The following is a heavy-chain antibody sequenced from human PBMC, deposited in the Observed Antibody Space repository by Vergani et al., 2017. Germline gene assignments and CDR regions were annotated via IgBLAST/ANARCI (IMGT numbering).Heavy chain of an antibody. J-gene: IGHJ5*02. Sequence: QVQLQESGPGLVKPSETLSLTCTVSGGSISSYYWSWIRQPAGKGLEWIGRIYTSGSTNYNPSLKSRVTMSVDTSKNQFSLKLSSVTAADTAVYYCARKLGNIVAPTSRFDPWGQGTLVTVSS. D-gene: IGHD2-15*01. CDR2: IYTSGST. CDR3: ARKLGNIVAPTSRFDP. V-gene: IGHV4-4*07. CDR1: GGSISSYY.